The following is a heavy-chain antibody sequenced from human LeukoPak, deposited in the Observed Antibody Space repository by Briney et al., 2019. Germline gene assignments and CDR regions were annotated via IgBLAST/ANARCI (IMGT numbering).Heavy chain of an antibody. J-gene: IGHJ4*02. Sequence: PGGSLRLSCAASGFAFSTYALSWVRQAPGKGLEWVSAISGSGHNTFYADSVKGRLTISRDNSKNTLYLQMNSLRAEDTAVYYCAKVTKYSSSSGPNNNDYWGQGTLVTVSS. D-gene: IGHD6-6*01. CDR3: AKVTKYSSSSGPNNNDY. CDR2: ISGSGHNT. V-gene: IGHV3-23*01. CDR1: GFAFSTYA.